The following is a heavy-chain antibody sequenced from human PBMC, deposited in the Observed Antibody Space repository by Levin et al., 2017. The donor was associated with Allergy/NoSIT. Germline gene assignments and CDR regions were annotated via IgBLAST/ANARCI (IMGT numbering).Heavy chain of an antibody. D-gene: IGHD6-13*01. CDR1: GFTFSSYS. V-gene: IGHV3-21*01. CDR2: ISSSSSYI. J-gene: IGHJ3*02. Sequence: PGGSLRLSCAASGFTFSSYSMNWVRQAPGKGLEWVSSISSSSSYIYYADSVKGRFTISRDNAKNSLYLQMNSLRAEDTAVYYCARAAAGTTYAFDIWGQGTMVTVSS. CDR3: ARAAAGTTYAFDI.